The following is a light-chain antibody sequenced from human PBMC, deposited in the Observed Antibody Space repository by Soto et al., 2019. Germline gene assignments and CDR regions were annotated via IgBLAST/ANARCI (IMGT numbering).Light chain of an antibody. V-gene: IGKV3-20*01. CDR2: GAS. Sequence: EIVLTQSPGTLSLSPRERATLSCRASQSVSSCYLAWYQQNPGQAPRLLIYGASSRATGIPDRFSGSGSGTDFTLTISRLEPEDFAVYYCQQYGSSPLTFGGGTKVEIK. CDR3: QQYGSSPLT. J-gene: IGKJ4*01. CDR1: QSVSSCY.